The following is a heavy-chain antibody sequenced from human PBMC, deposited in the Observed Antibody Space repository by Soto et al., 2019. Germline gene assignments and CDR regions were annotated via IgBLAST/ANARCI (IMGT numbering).Heavy chain of an antibody. CDR3: ARDLSWGSNWYYYMAV. D-gene: IGHD7-27*01. CDR1: GFILSDCA. J-gene: IGHJ6*03. V-gene: IGHV3-48*01. Sequence: EVQLVESGGGLVQPGGSLRLSCATSGFILSDCAMNWVRQAPGKGLEWVSYISSSSSVIDYADSVKGRFTVSRDNARNSLYLQMNSLRAEDTCVYYCARDLSWGSNWYYYMAVWGKGTTVTVSS. CDR2: ISSSSSVI.